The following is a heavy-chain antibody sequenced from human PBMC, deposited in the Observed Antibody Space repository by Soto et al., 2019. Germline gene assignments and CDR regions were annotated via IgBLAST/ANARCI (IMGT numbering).Heavy chain of an antibody. J-gene: IGHJ6*02. Sequence: QVTLKESGPVLVKPTETLTLTCTVSGFSLSNARMGVSWIRQPPGKALEWLAHIFSNDEKSYSTSLKSRLTISKDTSKSQVVLTMTNMDPVDTATYYCARMGVVAATPGYYYGMDVWGQGTTVTVSS. CDR3: ARMGVVAATPGYYYGMDV. CDR1: GFSLSNARMG. CDR2: IFSNDEK. D-gene: IGHD2-15*01. V-gene: IGHV2-26*01.